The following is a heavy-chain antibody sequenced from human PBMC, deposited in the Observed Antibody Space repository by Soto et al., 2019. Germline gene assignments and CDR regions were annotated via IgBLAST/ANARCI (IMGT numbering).Heavy chain of an antibody. J-gene: IGHJ4*02. Sequence: GESLKISCKGSGYSYAMSCVRQAPGKGLEWVSAISGSGGSTYYADSVKGRFAISRDNSKNTLYLQMNSLRAEDTAVYYCAKSSIVVAQDYWGQGTLVTVSS. V-gene: IGHV3-23*01. D-gene: IGHD3-22*01. CDR2: ISGSGGST. CDR3: AKSSIVVAQDY. CDR1: GYSYA.